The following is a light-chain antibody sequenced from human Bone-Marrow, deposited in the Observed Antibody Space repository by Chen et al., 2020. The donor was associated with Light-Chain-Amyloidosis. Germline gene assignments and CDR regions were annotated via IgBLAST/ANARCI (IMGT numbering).Light chain of an antibody. V-gene: IGKV1-6*01. CDR3: QQYNNWPYT. J-gene: IGKJ2*01. Sequence: AIQMTQSPSSLSASVGDRVTITCRASQGIRNDVGWYQQKPGKAPKLLIYVASNLESGVPSRFSGSGSGTDFTLTISSLQSEDFAVYYCQQYNNWPYTFGQGTKLEIK. CDR2: VAS. CDR1: QGIRND.